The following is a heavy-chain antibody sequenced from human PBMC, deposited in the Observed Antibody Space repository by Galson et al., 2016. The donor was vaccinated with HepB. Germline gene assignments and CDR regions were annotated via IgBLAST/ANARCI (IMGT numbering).Heavy chain of an antibody. Sequence: SVKVSCKASGYTFTSYGISWVRQAPGHGLEWMGWISTYDGDTNYAQNLQGRVTMTTDTSTTTAYMELRSLRSDDTAMYYCARDWYCSAGSCYDAFDIWGQGTMVTVSS. J-gene: IGHJ3*02. CDR3: ARDWYCSAGSCYDAFDI. V-gene: IGHV1-18*01. D-gene: IGHD2-15*01. CDR1: GYTFTSYG. CDR2: ISTYDGDT.